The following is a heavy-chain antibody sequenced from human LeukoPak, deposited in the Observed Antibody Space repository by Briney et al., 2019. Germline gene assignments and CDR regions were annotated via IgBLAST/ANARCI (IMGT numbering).Heavy chain of an antibody. CDR1: GDSTSSYY. D-gene: IGHD6-13*01. Sequence: SETLSLPCTVSGDSTSSYYWSWIRQPPGKGLEGIVHDYYSESTNYNPSLKSRVTISLATSKNQFSLTLSSVTSADTAVYYCARVIGYSSTWFPYYFDHWGQGTLVTVSS. CDR2: DYYSEST. V-gene: IGHV4-59*01. CDR3: ARVIGYSSTWFPYYFDH. J-gene: IGHJ4*02.